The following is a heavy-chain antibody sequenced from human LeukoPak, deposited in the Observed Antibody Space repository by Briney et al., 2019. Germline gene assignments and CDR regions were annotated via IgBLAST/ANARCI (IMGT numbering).Heavy chain of an antibody. Sequence: ASVKVSCKASGYTFTSYDINWVRQATGQGLEWMGWMNPNSGNTGYAQKFQGRVTMTRNTSISTAYMELSSLRSEDTAVYYCARGQSSLGYYDFWSAPRNWFDPWGQGTLVTVSS. D-gene: IGHD3-3*01. CDR1: GYTFTSYD. CDR3: ARGQSSLGYYDFWSAPRNWFDP. V-gene: IGHV1-8*01. CDR2: MNPNSGNT. J-gene: IGHJ5*02.